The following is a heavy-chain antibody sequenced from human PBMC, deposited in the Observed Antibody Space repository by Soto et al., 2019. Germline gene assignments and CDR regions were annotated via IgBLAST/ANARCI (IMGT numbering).Heavy chain of an antibody. CDR2: ISYDGSNK. CDR3: ARERGVFPSELVPAATTYYYYGMDV. J-gene: IGHJ6*02. CDR1: GFTFSSYA. D-gene: IGHD2-2*01. Sequence: QVQLVESGGGVVQPGRSLRLSCAASGFTFSSYAMHWVRQAPGKGLEWVAVISYDGSNKYYADSVKGRFTISRDNSKNTLYXXMXSXXAEDTAVYYCARERGVFPSELVPAATTYYYYGMDVWGQGTTVTVSS. V-gene: IGHV3-30-3*01.